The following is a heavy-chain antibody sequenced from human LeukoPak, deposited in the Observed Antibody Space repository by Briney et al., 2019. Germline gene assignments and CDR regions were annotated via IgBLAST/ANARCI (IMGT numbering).Heavy chain of an antibody. CDR1: GFTFSRYW. V-gene: IGHV3-7*01. D-gene: IGHD3-9*01. J-gene: IGHJ4*02. CDR3: AGLTDYYSTFDY. Sequence: GGSLRLSCAASGFTFSRYWMSWVRQAPGKGLQWVANINQDGSERYYVVSVKGRFTISRDNAKNSLYLQMNSLRAEDTAVYYCAGLTDYYSTFDYWGQGTLVTVSS. CDR2: INQDGSER.